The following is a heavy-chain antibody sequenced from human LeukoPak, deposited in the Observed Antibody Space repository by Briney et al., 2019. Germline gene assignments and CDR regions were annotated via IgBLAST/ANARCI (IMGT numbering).Heavy chain of an antibody. Sequence: PSETLSLTCTVSGGSISSYYWSWIRQPPGKGLEWIGYIYYGGSTNYNPPLKSRVTISVDTSKNQFSLKLSSVTAADTAVYYCASGGFRGYSYGFDYWGQGTLVTVSS. D-gene: IGHD5-18*01. CDR1: GGSISSYY. CDR3: ASGGFRGYSYGFDY. J-gene: IGHJ4*02. V-gene: IGHV4-59*01. CDR2: IYYGGST.